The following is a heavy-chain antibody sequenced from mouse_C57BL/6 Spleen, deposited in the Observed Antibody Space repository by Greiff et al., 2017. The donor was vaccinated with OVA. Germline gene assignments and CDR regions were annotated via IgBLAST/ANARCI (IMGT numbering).Heavy chain of an antibody. CDR1: GFTFSSYT. V-gene: IGHV5-9*01. CDR3: ARQTGTRGGYYFDY. J-gene: IGHJ2*01. Sequence: EVKLVESGGGLVKPGGSLKLSCAASGFTFSSYTMSWVRQTPEKRLEWVATISGGGGNTYYPDSVKGRFTISRDNAKNTLYLQMSSLRSEDTALYYCARQTGTRGGYYFDYWGQGTTLTVSS. CDR2: ISGGGGNT. D-gene: IGHD4-1*01.